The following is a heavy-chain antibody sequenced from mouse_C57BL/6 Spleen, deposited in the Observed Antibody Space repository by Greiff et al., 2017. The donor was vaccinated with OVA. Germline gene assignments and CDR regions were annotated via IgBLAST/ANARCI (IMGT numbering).Heavy chain of an antibody. J-gene: IGHJ4*01. D-gene: IGHD1-1*02. CDR3: AKRGGGSPYAMDY. CDR2: IYPGSGST. V-gene: IGHV1-55*01. Sequence: VQLQQPGAELVKPGASVKMSCKASGYTFTSYWITWVKQRPGQGLEWIGDIYPGSGSTNYHEKFKSKATLTVDTSSSTAYMQLSSLTSEDSAVYYCAKRGGGSPYAMDYWGQGTSVTVSS. CDR1: GYTFTSYW.